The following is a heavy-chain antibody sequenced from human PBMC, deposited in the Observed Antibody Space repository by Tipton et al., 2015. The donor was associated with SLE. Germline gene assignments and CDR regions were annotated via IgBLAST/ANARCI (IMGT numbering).Heavy chain of an antibody. CDR3: AREDPPTEVFDI. D-gene: IGHD1-14*01. J-gene: IGHJ3*02. V-gene: IGHV3-30*03. CDR2: ISYDGRTK. CDR1: RFIFNSYG. Sequence: SLRLSCATSRFIFNSYGMHWVRQAPGKGLEWVAVISYDGRTKYNEDSEKGRFTISRDNSKNTLYLQMNSLRAEDTAVYYCAREDPPTEVFDIWGQGTMVTVSS.